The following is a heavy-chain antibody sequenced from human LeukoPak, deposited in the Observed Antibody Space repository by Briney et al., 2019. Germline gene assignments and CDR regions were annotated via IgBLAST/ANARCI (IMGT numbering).Heavy chain of an antibody. V-gene: IGHV3-33*01. D-gene: IGHD4-17*01. CDR2: IWYDGSNK. CDR1: GFTFSSYA. CDR3: ARGGWPNYGDHGFDY. J-gene: IGHJ4*02. Sequence: GGSLRLSCAASGFTFSSYAMHWVRQAPGKGLEGVAAIWYDGSNKYYADSVKGRFTISRDNSKNTLYLQMNSLRAEDTAVYYCARGGWPNYGDHGFDYWGQGTLVTVSS.